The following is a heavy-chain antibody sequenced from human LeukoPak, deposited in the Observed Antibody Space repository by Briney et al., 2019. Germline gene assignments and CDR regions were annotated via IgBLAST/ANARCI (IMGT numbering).Heavy chain of an antibody. Sequence: PGGSLRLSCAASGFTFSSYGMHWVRQAPGKGLEWVAFIRYDGSNKHYADSVKGRFTISRDNSKNTLYLQMNSLRAEDTAVYYCAKGPWDIVVVPAPGAVGSGPYNWFDPWGQGTLVTVSS. V-gene: IGHV3-30*02. CDR3: AKGPWDIVVVPAPGAVGSGPYNWFDP. D-gene: IGHD2-2*01. CDR2: IRYDGSNK. CDR1: GFTFSSYG. J-gene: IGHJ5*02.